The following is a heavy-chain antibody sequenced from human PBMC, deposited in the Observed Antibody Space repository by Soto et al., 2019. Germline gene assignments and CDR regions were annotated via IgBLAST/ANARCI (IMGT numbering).Heavy chain of an antibody. V-gene: IGHV3-30*18. Sequence: QVQLVESGVGVVQPGRSLRLSGAASGFTFSDYGMHWVREAPGKGLEWVAVMSYDGSDEYYADSVKGRFSISRDNSKNTLYLQMSSLRPEDTARYYCAKGGIWFGELGAYWGQGALVTVSS. CDR3: AKGGIWFGELGAY. J-gene: IGHJ4*02. CDR1: GFTFSDYG. CDR2: MSYDGSDE. D-gene: IGHD3-10*01.